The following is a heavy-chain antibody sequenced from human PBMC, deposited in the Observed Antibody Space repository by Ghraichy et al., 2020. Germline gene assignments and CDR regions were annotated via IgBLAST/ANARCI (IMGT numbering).Heavy chain of an antibody. Sequence: SETLSLTCTVSGGSISSYYWSWIRQPPGKGLEWIGYIYYSGSTNSNPSLKSRVTISVDTSKNQFSLKLSSVTAADTAVYFCARVHGANFDYWGQGTLVTVSS. V-gene: IGHV4-59*01. J-gene: IGHJ4*02. CDR1: GGSISSYY. CDR3: ARVHGANFDY. D-gene: IGHD4-17*01. CDR2: IYYSGST.